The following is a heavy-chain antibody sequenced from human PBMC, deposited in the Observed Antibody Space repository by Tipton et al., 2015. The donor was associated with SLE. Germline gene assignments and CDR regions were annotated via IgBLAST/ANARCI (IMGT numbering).Heavy chain of an antibody. CDR1: GGSFSGYY. V-gene: IGHV4-34*01. D-gene: IGHD3-3*01. J-gene: IGHJ4*02. CDR2: INHSGST. CDR3: ARGILEWPEY. Sequence: TLSLTCAVYGGSFSGYYWSWIRQPPGKGLEWIGEINHSGSTNYNPPLKSRVTISVDTSKNQFSLKLSSVTAADTAVYYCARGILEWPEYWGQGTLLTVSS.